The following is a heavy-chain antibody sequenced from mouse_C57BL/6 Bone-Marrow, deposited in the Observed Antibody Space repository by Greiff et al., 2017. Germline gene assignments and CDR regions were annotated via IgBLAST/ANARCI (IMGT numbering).Heavy chain of an antibody. CDR3: TRRDHYYGSCFDY. D-gene: IGHD1-1*01. J-gene: IGHJ2*01. V-gene: IGHV1-5*01. CDR2: IYPGNSDT. CDR1: GYTFTSYW. Sequence: EVQRVESGTVLARPGASVKMSCKTSGYTFTSYWMHWVKQRPGQGLEWIGAIYPGNSDTSYNQKFKGKAKLTAVTSASTAYMELSSLTNEGSAVYYCTRRDHYYGSCFDYWGQGTTLTVSS.